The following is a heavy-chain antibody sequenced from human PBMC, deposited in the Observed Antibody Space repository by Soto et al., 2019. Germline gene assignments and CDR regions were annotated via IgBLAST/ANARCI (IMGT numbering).Heavy chain of an antibody. V-gene: IGHV3-30*18. CDR1: GFTFSKYA. CDR3: AKDREEMSRSWPAY. J-gene: IGHJ4*02. CDR2: ISYDGTNK. Sequence: GGSLRLSCAASGFTFSKYAMHWVRQALGKGLEWVAVISYDGTNKKYADSVKGRFTISRDNSKNTLYLQVDSLRAEDTALYYCAKDREEMSRSWPAYWGQGTLVTVSS.